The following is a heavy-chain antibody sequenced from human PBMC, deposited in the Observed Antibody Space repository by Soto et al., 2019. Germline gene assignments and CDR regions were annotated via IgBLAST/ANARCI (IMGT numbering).Heavy chain of an antibody. CDR2: ISYDGNNK. CDR1: GFPFNSYG. CDR3: AKSVYNWNDGFFDY. J-gene: IGHJ4*02. D-gene: IGHD1-1*01. Sequence: GGSRRLSRSTSGFPFNSYGMDWVRPAPGKGLEWVAVISYDGNNKYYADSVKGRFTISRDNSKNTLYLQMNSLRAEDTAVYYCAKSVYNWNDGFFDYWGQGTLVTVSS. V-gene: IGHV3-30*18.